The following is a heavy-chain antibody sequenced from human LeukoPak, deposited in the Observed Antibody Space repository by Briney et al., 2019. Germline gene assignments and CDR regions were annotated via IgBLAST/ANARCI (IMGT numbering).Heavy chain of an antibody. V-gene: IGHV3-23*01. CDR2: INGGGGNT. J-gene: IGHJ4*02. Sequence: GGSLRLSCAASGLTFSNYWMDWVRQAPGKGLEWVSAINGGGGNTYYADSVKGRFTISRDNSKNMVYLQMNSLRADDTAVYYCAKSVVVITFRFDDWGQGALVTVSS. D-gene: IGHD2-15*01. CDR3: AKSVVVITFRFDD. CDR1: GLTFSNYW.